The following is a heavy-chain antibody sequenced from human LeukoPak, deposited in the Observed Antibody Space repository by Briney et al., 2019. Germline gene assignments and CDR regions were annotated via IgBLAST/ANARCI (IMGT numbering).Heavy chain of an antibody. D-gene: IGHD3-22*01. Sequence: IYHSGSTYYNPSLKSRVTISVDRSKNQFSLKLSSVTAADTAVYYCARAQTRYYDSSGYHYWGQGTLVTVSS. V-gene: IGHV4-30-2*01. CDR2: IYHSGST. CDR3: ARAQTRYYDSSGYHY. J-gene: IGHJ4*02.